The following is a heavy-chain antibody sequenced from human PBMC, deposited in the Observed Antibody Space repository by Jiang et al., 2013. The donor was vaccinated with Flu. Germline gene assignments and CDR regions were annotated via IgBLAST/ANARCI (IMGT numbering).Heavy chain of an antibody. V-gene: IGHV7-4-1*02. CDR3: ASYTTRVKIIRGVPTLDGMDV. CDR2: ISTNTGES. J-gene: IGHJ6*02. Sequence: SVKVSCKASGFNFHNYAMNWVRQAPGQGLEWMGWISTNTGESTYAQGFTGRFDFSMDTSVTTAYLQISSLKAEDTAVYFCASYTTRVKIIRGVPTLDGMDVWGQGTTVTVSS. D-gene: IGHD3-10*01. CDR1: GFNFHNYA.